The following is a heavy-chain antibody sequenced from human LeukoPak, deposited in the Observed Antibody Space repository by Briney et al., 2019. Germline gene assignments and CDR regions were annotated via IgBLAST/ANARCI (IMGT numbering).Heavy chain of an antibody. Sequence: GESLKISCKGSGYIFTSYWISWVRQMPGKGLEWMGWINPSNSYTNYNPSFQGHVTFSVDKSIATAYLQWPTLKASDTAMYYCARGGWLDDYWGQGTLVTVSS. CDR3: ARGGWLDDY. V-gene: IGHV5-10-1*01. J-gene: IGHJ4*02. D-gene: IGHD6-19*01. CDR2: INPSNSYT. CDR1: GYIFTSYW.